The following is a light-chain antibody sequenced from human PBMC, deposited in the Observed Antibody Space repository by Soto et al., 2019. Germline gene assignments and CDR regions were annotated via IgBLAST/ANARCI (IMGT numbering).Light chain of an antibody. CDR2: DAS. J-gene: IGKJ4*01. CDR1: QSINFY. CDR3: QQRSDWPPLT. V-gene: IGKV3-11*01. Sequence: DIVLTQSPATLSLSPGGRATLSCRASQSINFYLAWYQQKPGQSPRLLIYDASKRATGTPVRFSGSGSGTDFTLTITSLEPDDFATYYCQQRSDWPPLTFGGGTKVEIK.